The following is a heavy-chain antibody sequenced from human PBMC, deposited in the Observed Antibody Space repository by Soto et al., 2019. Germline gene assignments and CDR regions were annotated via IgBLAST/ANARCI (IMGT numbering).Heavy chain of an antibody. CDR2: IRSKANSYAT. Sequence: EVQLVESGGGLVQPGGSLKLSCAASGFTFSGSAMHWVRQASGKGLEWVGRIRSKANSYATAYAASVKGRFTISRDDSKNTAYLQMNSLKTEDTAVYYCIALGDTVGKDPREGYYYYYYGMDVWGQGTTVTVCS. CDR3: IALGDTVGKDPREGYYYYYYGMDV. D-gene: IGHD3-10*01. J-gene: IGHJ6*02. V-gene: IGHV3-73*02. CDR1: GFTFSGSA.